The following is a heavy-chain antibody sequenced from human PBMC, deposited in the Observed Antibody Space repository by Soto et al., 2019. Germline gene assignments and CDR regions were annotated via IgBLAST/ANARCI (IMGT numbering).Heavy chain of an antibody. V-gene: IGHV3-11*06. Sequence: QVQMVESGGGVVEPGGSLRLSCVVSGFTLSDFYMTWVRQTPGKGLEWISHISNSGDYTHHTDSVKGRFTTSRDNARNSLYQQMNNLRAEDTAAYYCVRDIPYSGATKYFDYWGQGALVIVSS. CDR2: ISNSGDYT. CDR1: GFTLSDFY. J-gene: IGHJ4*02. CDR3: VRDIPYSGATKYFDY. D-gene: IGHD1-26*01.